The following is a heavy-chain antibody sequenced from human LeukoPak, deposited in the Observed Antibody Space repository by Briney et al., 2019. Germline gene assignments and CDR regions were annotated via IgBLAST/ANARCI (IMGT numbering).Heavy chain of an antibody. CDR3: VKGSAAARPYYFEY. CDR1: GFTFSTPV. CDR2: ISGGGGST. J-gene: IGHJ4*02. V-gene: IGHV3-23*01. D-gene: IGHD6-6*01. Sequence: GGSLRLSGAASGFTFSTPVMGWVRQAPGKGLEWVSVISGGGGSTYFADSVKGRFTISRDNSKNTLFLQMSSLRAEDTAIYYCVKGSAAARPYYFEYWGQGTLVTVSS.